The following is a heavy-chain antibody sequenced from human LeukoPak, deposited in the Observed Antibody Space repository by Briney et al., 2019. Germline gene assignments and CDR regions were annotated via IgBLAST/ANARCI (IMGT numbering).Heavy chain of an antibody. V-gene: IGHV1-69*04. J-gene: IGHJ3*02. CDR2: IIPILGIA. D-gene: IGHD3-10*01. CDR1: GGTFSSYA. CDR3: ARRGVGGGSGTYSAFDI. Sequence: SVKVSCKASGGTFSSYAISWVRQAPGQGLEWMGRIIPILGIANYAQKFQGRVTITADKSTSTAYMELSSLRSEDTAVYYCARRGVGGGSGTYSAFDIWGQGTMVTVSS.